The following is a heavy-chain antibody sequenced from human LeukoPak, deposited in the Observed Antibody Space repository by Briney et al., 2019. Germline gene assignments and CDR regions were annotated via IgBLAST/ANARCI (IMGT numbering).Heavy chain of an antibody. CDR1: GGSISSSSYY. V-gene: IGHV4-39*07. Sequence: TLSLTCNVSGGSISSSSYYWSWIRQPPGKGLEWIGSIYYSGSTYYNASVKSRVTISVDRSKNQFSLKVNSVTAADTAVYYCAREVVPAAHYYYYYMDVWGKGTTVTVSS. D-gene: IGHD2-2*01. J-gene: IGHJ6*03. CDR3: AREVVPAAHYYYYYMDV. CDR2: IYYSGST.